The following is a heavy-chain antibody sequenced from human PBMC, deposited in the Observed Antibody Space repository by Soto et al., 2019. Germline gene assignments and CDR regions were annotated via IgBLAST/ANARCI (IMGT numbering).Heavy chain of an antibody. D-gene: IGHD2-8*01. V-gene: IGHV3-73*01. CDR2: IRSKANSYAT. J-gene: IGHJ3*02. Sequence: GGSLRLSCAASGFTFSGSAMHWVRQASGKGLEWVGRIRSKANSYATAYAASVKGRFTISRDDSKNTAYLQMNSLKTEDTAVYYCARGSGYCTNGVCYDAFDIWGQGTMVTVSS. CDR1: GFTFSGSA. CDR3: ARGSGYCTNGVCYDAFDI.